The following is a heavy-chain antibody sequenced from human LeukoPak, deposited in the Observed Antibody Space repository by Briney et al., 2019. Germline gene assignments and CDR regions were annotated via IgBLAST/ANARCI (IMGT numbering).Heavy chain of an antibody. V-gene: IGHV1-69*05. CDR3: ARDLGSGWSSFDY. CDR2: IIPIFGTA. CDR1: GGTFISYA. Sequence: GSSVKVSCKASGGTFISYAISWVRQAPGQGLEWMGRIIPIFGTANYAQKFQGRVTITTDESTSTAYMELSSLRSEDTAVYYCARDLGSGWSSFDYWGQGTLVTVSS. J-gene: IGHJ4*02. D-gene: IGHD6-19*01.